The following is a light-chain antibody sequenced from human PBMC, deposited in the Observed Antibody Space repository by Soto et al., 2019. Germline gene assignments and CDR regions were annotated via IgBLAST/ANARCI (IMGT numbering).Light chain of an antibody. Sequence: QSVLTQPPSVSGAPGQRGTVSCTGSSSNIGAGHHVHGYQQLPGTAPKLLIYNNDNRPSGVPDRFSGSKSGTSASLAISGLQAEDEAEYYCQSYDTSLSDVLFGGGTKLTVL. CDR3: QSYDTSLSDVL. V-gene: IGLV1-40*01. J-gene: IGLJ2*01. CDR2: NND. CDR1: SSNIGAGHH.